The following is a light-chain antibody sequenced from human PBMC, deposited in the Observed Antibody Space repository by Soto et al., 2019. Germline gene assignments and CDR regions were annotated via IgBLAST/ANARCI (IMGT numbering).Light chain of an antibody. Sequence: NFMLTQPHSVSESHGKTVTISCTRSSGSIASHDVQWYQQRPGSAPTTVIYEDNQRHSGVPDRFSGSIDSSSNSSSLTISGLKTEDEADYYCQSYDSSMGVVFGGGTKLTVL. CDR1: SGSIASHD. CDR2: EDN. J-gene: IGLJ2*01. V-gene: IGLV6-57*04. CDR3: QSYDSSMGVV.